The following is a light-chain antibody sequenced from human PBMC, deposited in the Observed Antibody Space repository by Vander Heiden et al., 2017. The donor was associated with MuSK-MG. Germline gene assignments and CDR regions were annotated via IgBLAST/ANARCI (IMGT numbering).Light chain of an antibody. Sequence: EVVLTQSPGTLSLSPGERATLSCRASQYISSGYLAWYQHKPGQAPRLLIYDAFNSAAGVPDRFSGSGSDIEFTLTISRLEPEDFAVYYCQQYGGPFGQGTRLEIK. V-gene: IGKV3-20*01. J-gene: IGKJ5*01. CDR3: QQYGGP. CDR2: DAF. CDR1: QYISSGY.